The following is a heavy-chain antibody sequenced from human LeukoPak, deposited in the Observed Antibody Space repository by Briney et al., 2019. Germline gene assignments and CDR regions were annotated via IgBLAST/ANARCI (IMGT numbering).Heavy chain of an antibody. D-gene: IGHD6-6*01. CDR2: ISPTGSTT. J-gene: IGHJ4*02. V-gene: IGHV3-74*01. CDR3: ARGPNSNWSGLDF. Sequence: GSLRLSCTASGFSFSGHWMHWARQLPGKGLVWVSRISPTGSTTSYADSVKGRFTVSRDNTKNTLYLQVNNLRAEDTAVYYCARGPNSNWSGLDFWGQGTLLTVSS. CDR1: GFSFSGHW.